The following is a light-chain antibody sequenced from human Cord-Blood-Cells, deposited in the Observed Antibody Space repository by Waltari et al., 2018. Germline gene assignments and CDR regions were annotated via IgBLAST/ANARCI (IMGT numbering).Light chain of an antibody. CDR1: SSDVGSYNL. J-gene: IGLJ2*01. Sequence: QSALTQPASVSGSPGQSITISCTGTSSDVGSYNLVPWYQQHPGKAPKLMIYEGSKRPSGVSNRCSGSKSGNTASLTISGLQAEDEADYYCCSYAGSRVFGGGTKLTVL. V-gene: IGLV2-23*01. CDR3: CSYAGSRV. CDR2: EGS.